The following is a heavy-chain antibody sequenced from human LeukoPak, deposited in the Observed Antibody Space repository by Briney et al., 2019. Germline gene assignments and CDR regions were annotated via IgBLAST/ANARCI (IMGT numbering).Heavy chain of an antibody. CDR2: INPSGGST. J-gene: IGHJ5*02. D-gene: IGHD2-2*01. CDR1: GYTFTSYY. Sequence: GASVKVSCKASGYTFTSYYMHWVRQAPGQGLEWMGIINPSGGSTSYAQKFQGRVTMTRDMSTSTVYMELSSLRSEDTAVYYYARTRTKCSTSCYNWFDPWGQGTLVTVSS. CDR3: ARTRTKCSTSCYNWFDP. V-gene: IGHV1-46*01.